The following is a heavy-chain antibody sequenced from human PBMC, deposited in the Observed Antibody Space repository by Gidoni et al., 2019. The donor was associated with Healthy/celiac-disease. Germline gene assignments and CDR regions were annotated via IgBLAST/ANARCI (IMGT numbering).Heavy chain of an antibody. D-gene: IGHD3-10*01. V-gene: IGHV4-31*03. J-gene: IGHJ3*02. CDR3: AREGRGDGPSTKGDSFDI. CDR1: GCSISRGGYY. CDR2: IYYSGST. Sequence: QVQLQESGPGLVKPSQTLSLTCTLSGCSISRGGYYWSWIRQHPGKGLEWIGYIYYSGSTYYNPSFKSRVTISVETSKNQFSLKLSSVTAADTAVYYCAREGRGDGPSTKGDSFDIWGQGTMVTVSS.